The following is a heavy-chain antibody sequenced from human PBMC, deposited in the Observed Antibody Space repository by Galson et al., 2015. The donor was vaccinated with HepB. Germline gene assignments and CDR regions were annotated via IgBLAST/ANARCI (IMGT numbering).Heavy chain of an antibody. J-gene: IGHJ4*02. CDR1: GFTFSSYA. D-gene: IGHD5-24*01. V-gene: IGHV3-30-3*01. CDR2: ISYDGSNK. CDR3: ARDHGEMATHTSPTDY. Sequence: SLRLSCAASGFTFSSYAMHWVRQAPGKGLEWVAVISYDGSNKYYADSVKGRFTISRDNAKNSLYLQMNSLRDEDTAVYYCARDHGEMATHTSPTDYWGQGTLVTVSS.